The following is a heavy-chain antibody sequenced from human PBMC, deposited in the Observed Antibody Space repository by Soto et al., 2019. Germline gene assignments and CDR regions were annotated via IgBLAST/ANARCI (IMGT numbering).Heavy chain of an antibody. V-gene: IGHV5-51*01. CDR3: ARKGAAGKSCKGMDV. J-gene: IGHJ6*02. CDR2: IYPGDSDT. CDR1: GYSFTSYW. D-gene: IGHD6-13*01. Sequence: GESLKISCKGSGYSFTSYWIGWARQMPGKGLEWMGIIYPGDSDTRYSPSFQGQVTISADKSISTAYLQWSSLKASDTAMYYCARKGAAGKSCKGMDVWGQGTTVTVSS.